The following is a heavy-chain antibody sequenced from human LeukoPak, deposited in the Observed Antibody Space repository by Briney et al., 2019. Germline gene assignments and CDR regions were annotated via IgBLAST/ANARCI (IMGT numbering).Heavy chain of an antibody. CDR1: GGSISSGGYY. Sequence: SETLSLTCTVSGGSISSGGYYWSWIRQHPGKGLEWIGYIYYSGSTYYNPSLKSRVTISVDTSKNQFSLKLSSVTAADTAVYYCARGVREQQLVYNWFDPWGQGTLVTVSS. D-gene: IGHD6-13*01. CDR3: ARGVREQQLVYNWFDP. CDR2: IYYSGST. V-gene: IGHV4-31*03. J-gene: IGHJ5*02.